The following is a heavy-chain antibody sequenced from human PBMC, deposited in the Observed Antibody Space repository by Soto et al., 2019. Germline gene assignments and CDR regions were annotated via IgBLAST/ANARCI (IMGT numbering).Heavy chain of an antibody. V-gene: IGHV3-23*01. CDR3: AKDIGSTSVPYYFDY. CDR2: ISGSGGST. Sequence: GGSLRLSCAASGFTFSSYAMSWVRQAPGKGLEWVSAISGSGGSTYYADSVKGRFTISRDNSKNTLYLQMNSLRAEDTAVYYCAKDIGSTSVPYYFDYWGQGTLVTVSS. D-gene: IGHD2-2*01. J-gene: IGHJ4*02. CDR1: GFTFSSYA.